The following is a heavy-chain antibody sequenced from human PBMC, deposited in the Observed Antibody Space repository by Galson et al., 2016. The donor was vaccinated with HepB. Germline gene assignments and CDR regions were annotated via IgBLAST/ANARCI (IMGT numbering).Heavy chain of an antibody. CDR2: IQQSGSEK. V-gene: IGHV3-7*01. J-gene: IGHJ5*02. CDR3: ARVMNSGYPFS. Sequence: SLILSCAGSGFTSGSNLMTWVRQAPGTGLEWVANIQQSGSEKYYVDSVKGRFSISRDNAKNSLYLQMNSLRAEDTAVYFCARVMNSGYPFSWGQGTLVTVSS. CDR1: GFTSGSNL. D-gene: IGHD3-22*01.